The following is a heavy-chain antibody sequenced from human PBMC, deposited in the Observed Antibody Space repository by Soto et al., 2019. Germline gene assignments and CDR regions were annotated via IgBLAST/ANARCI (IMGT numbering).Heavy chain of an antibody. D-gene: IGHD2-15*01. CDR1: GGSISSSSYY. J-gene: IGHJ4*02. Sequence: SETLSLTCTVSGGSISSSSYYWGWIRQPPGKGLEWIGSIYYSGSTYYNPSLKSRVTISVDTSKNQFSLKLSSVTAADTAVYYCARHPGQGPLGYCSGGSCQRPDWGQGTLVTVSS. CDR2: IYYSGST. V-gene: IGHV4-39*01. CDR3: ARHPGQGPLGYCSGGSCQRPD.